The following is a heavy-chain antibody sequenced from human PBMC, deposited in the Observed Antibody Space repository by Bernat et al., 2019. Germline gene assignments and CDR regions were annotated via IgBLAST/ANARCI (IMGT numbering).Heavy chain of an antibody. CDR3: ARHRTLVGGSGSYYRNYYYYGMDV. CDR1: GGSISSSSYY. V-gene: IGHV4-39*01. Sequence: QLQLQESGPGLVKPSETLSLTCTVSGGSISSSSYYWGWIRQPPGKGLEWIGSIYYSGSTNYNPSLKSRVTISVDTSKNQFSLKLSSVTAADTAVYYCARHRTLVGGSGSYYRNYYYYGMDVWGQGTTVTVSS. J-gene: IGHJ6*02. CDR2: IYYSGST. D-gene: IGHD3-10*01.